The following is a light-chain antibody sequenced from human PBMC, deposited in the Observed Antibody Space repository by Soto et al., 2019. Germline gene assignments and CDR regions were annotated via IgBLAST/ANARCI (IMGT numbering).Light chain of an antibody. V-gene: IGLV2-14*01. Sequence: QSSLTQPASVSGSPGQSITISCSGTSSEMGGYAYVSWYQHRPGKAPKFMIYEVRYRPSGVSNRFSGSKYGNTASPTISGLQAEDEADYYCCSYTRTSNHYFFGSGTKVTVL. CDR1: SSEMGGYAY. CDR3: CSYTRTSNHYF. J-gene: IGLJ1*01. CDR2: EVR.